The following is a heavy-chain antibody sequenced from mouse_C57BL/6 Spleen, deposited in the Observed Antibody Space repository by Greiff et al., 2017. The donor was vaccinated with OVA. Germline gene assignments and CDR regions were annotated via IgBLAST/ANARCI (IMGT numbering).Heavy chain of an antibody. V-gene: IGHV1-52*01. CDR3: AGCGGYYGYFDV. J-gene: IGHJ1*03. CDR1: GYTFTSYW. Sequence: QVQLQQPGAELVRPGSSVKLSCKASGYTFTSYWMHWVKQRPIQGLEWIGNIDPSDSETHYNQKFKDKATLTVAKSSSTAYMQLSSLTSEDSAVYDCAGCGGYYGYFDVWGTGTTVTVSS. CDR2: IDPSDSET. D-gene: IGHD1-1*02.